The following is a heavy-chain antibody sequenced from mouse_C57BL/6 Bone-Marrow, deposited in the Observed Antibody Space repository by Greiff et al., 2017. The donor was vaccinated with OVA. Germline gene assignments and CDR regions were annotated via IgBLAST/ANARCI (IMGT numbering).Heavy chain of an antibody. Sequence: VQLKESGAELVRPGASVKLSCTASGFNIKDDYMHWVKQRPEQGLEWIGWIDPENGDTEYASKFQGKATITADTSSNTAYLQLSSLTSEDTAVYYCTTRGNGGYFDVWGTGTTVTVSS. J-gene: IGHJ1*03. D-gene: IGHD2-1*01. CDR3: TTRGNGGYFDV. CDR2: IDPENGDT. V-gene: IGHV14-4*01. CDR1: GFNIKDDY.